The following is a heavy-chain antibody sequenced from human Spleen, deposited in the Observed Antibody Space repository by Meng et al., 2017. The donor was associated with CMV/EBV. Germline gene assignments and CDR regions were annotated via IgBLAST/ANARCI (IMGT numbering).Heavy chain of an antibody. CDR3: ARAEGLEAAPWFDP. Sequence: ASGGNFSGYTISWVRQAPGQGLEWMGRSIPILGIANYAQKFQGRVTITADKSTSTAYMELSSLRSEDTAVYYCARAEGLEAAPWFDPWGQGTLVTVSS. CDR2: SIPILGIA. V-gene: IGHV1-69*02. CDR1: GGNFSGYT. D-gene: IGHD6-6*01. J-gene: IGHJ5*02.